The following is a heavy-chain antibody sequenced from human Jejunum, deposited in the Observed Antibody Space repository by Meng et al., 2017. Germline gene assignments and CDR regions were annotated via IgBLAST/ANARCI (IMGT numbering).Heavy chain of an antibody. CDR3: AKVKYSSGWYDY. J-gene: IGHJ4*02. Sequence: GGSLRLSCAASGFTFSSYAMSWVRQAPGKGLERVSTISGSGGSTYYADSVKGRFTISRDNSKNTLYLQMNSLRAEDTAVYYCAKVKYSSGWYDYWGQGTLVTVSS. V-gene: IGHV3-23*01. CDR2: ISGSGGST. CDR1: GFTFSSYA. D-gene: IGHD6-19*01.